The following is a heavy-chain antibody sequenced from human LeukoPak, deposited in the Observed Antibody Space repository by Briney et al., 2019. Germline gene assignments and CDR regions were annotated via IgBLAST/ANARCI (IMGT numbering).Heavy chain of an antibody. D-gene: IGHD3-10*01. V-gene: IGHV3-23*01. CDR2: ISGSGGST. Sequence: GGSLRLSCAASGFTSSSYAMSWVRQAPGKGLEWVSAISGSGGSTYYADSVKGRFTISRDNSKNTLYLQMNSLRAEDTAVYYCAKDPTQEWFGGERNWFDPWGQGTLVTVSS. CDR3: AKDPTQEWFGGERNWFDP. J-gene: IGHJ5*02. CDR1: GFTSSSYA.